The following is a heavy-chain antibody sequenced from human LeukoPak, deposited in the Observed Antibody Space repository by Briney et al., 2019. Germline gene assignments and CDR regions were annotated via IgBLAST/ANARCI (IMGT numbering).Heavy chain of an antibody. V-gene: IGHV3-30*02. D-gene: IGHD5-24*01. CDR2: IRYDGSNK. J-gene: IGHJ6*03. CDR3: AMLDGYNSYYYYYYMDV. CDR1: GFTFSSYV. Sequence: PGGSLRLSCAASGFTFSSYVMHWVRQAPGKGLEWVTFIRYDGSNKYYADSVKGRFTISRDNSKNTLYLQMNSLRAEDTAVYYCAMLDGYNSYYYYYYMDVWGKGTTVTVSS.